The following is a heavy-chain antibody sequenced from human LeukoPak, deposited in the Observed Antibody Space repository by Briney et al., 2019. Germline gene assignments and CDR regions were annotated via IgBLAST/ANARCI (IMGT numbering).Heavy chain of an antibody. V-gene: IGHV4-59*01. D-gene: IGHD3-10*01. Sequence: PSETLSLTCTVSGGSISSYYWSWIRQPPGKGLEWIGYIYYSGSTNYNPSLKSRVTISVDTSKNQFSLKLSSVTAADTAVYYCARDFWFGELGSAFDIWGQGTMVTVSS. J-gene: IGHJ3*02. CDR3: ARDFWFGELGSAFDI. CDR2: IYYSGST. CDR1: GGSISSYY.